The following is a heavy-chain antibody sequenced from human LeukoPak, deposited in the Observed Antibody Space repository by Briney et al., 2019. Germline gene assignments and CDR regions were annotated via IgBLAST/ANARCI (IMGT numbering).Heavy chain of an antibody. Sequence: PGGSLRLSCAASGFTFDDYGMSCVRQAPGKGLEWVSGINWNGGSTGYTDSVKGRFTISRDNAKRSLYLQMNSLRVEDTALYYCATPTTYDSSTYAFNIWGRGTMVTVSS. V-gene: IGHV3-20*04. CDR3: ATPTTYDSSTYAFNI. CDR2: INWNGGST. CDR1: GFTFDDYG. D-gene: IGHD3-22*01. J-gene: IGHJ3*02.